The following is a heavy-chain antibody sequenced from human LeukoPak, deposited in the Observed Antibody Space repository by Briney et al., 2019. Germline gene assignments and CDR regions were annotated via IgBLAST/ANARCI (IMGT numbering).Heavy chain of an antibody. CDR1: GFTFGDYV. Sequence: GGSLRLSCAASGFTFGDYVMSWFRQAPGKGLEWVGFIRSKAYGGTTEYAASVKGRLTISRDDPKSIAYLQMNSLKTEDTAVYYCTRGGYVAAAGWGYNWFDPWGQGTLVTVSS. D-gene: IGHD6-13*01. J-gene: IGHJ5*02. CDR3: TRGGYVAAAGWGYNWFDP. V-gene: IGHV3-49*03. CDR2: IRSKAYGGTT.